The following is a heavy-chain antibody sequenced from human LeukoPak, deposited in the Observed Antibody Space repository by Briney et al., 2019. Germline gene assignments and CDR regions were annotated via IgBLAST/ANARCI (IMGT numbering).Heavy chain of an antibody. CDR2: IYYSGST. CDR1: GGSISSGCYG. J-gene: IGHJ5*02. D-gene: IGHD6-19*01. V-gene: IGHV4-31*03. Sequence: PSETLSLTCTVAGGSISSGCYGWSWLREHPGKGLDWVRYIYYSGSTYYNPSIKSRVTISVDRSKNQFSLKLSSVTAADTAVYYCARGNSGKGGNWIDPWGQGTLVTVSS. CDR3: ARGNSGKGGNWIDP.